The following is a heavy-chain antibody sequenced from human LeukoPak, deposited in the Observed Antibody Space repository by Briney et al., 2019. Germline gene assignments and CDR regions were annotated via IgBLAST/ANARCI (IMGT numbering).Heavy chain of an antibody. J-gene: IGHJ5*02. CDR1: GGSFSGYY. CDR3: ARAPIPYDRSRTDYRFDP. Sequence: PSETLSLTCAVYGGSFSGYYWSWIHQPPGKGLEWIGYIYYSGSTNYNPSLKSRVTISLDTSKSQFSLKLTSVTAADTAVYYCARAPIPYDRSRTDYRFDPWGQGTLVTVAS. D-gene: IGHD3-16*01. CDR2: IYYSGST. V-gene: IGHV4-59*01.